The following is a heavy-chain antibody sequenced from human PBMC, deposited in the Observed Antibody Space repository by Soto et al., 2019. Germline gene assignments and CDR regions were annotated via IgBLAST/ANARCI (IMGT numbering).Heavy chain of an antibody. J-gene: IGHJ6*03. CDR3: ARHGGDYSGYYYYYMDV. D-gene: IGHD4-17*01. CDR2: IYYSGST. CDR1: GGSISSSSYY. V-gene: IGHV4-39*01. Sequence: SETLSLTCTVSGGSISSSSYYWGWIRQPPGKGLEWIGSIYYSGSTYYNPSLKSRVTISVDTSKNQFSLKLSSVTAADTAVYYCARHGGDYSGYYYYYMDVWGKGTTVTVSS.